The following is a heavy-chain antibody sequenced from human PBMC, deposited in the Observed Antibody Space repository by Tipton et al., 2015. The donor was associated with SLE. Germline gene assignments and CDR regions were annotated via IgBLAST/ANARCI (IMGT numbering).Heavy chain of an antibody. V-gene: IGHV4-39*07. D-gene: IGHD2-2*01. CDR3: ARGPLTPYCTSTSCFRGHAFDI. CDR2: IYYSGNT. J-gene: IGHJ3*02. CDR1: GGSISSSSYY. Sequence: TLSLTCTVSGGSISSSSYYWAWIRQPPGKGLEWIGTIYYSGNTYYNPSLKSRVTISVDMSKNQFSLRLSSVTAADTAVYYCARGPLTPYCTSTSCFRGHAFDIWGQGTMVTVSS.